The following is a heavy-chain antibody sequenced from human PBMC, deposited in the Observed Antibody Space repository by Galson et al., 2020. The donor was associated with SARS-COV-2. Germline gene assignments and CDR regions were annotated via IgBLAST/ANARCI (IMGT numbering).Heavy chain of an antibody. CDR3: GRAHDILTEFDY. D-gene: IGHD3-9*01. CDR2: IWYDGSNK. Sequence: GSLRLSCAASGFTFSSYGMHWVRQAPGKGLEWVAVIWYDGSNKYYADSVKGRFTISRDNSKNTLYLQMNSLRAEDTAVYYCGRAHDILTEFDYWGQGTLVTVSS. J-gene: IGHJ4*02. V-gene: IGHV3-33*01. CDR1: GFTFSSYG.